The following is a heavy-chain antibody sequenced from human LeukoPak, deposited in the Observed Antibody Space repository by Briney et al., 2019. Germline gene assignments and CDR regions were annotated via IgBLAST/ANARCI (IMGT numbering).Heavy chain of an antibody. J-gene: IGHJ4*02. D-gene: IGHD1/OR15-1a*01. V-gene: IGHV5-51*01. CDR2: IYPGDSDT. CDR3: ARQGITGTNALDY. Sequence: GESLTTSCKAPGYSFTTYWIGWVRQMPGKGLEWMVIIYPGDSDTRYSPSFQGQVTISADRSISTAYLHWSTLKTSDTAMYYGARQGITGTNALDYWGQGTLVTVSS. CDR1: GYSFTTYW.